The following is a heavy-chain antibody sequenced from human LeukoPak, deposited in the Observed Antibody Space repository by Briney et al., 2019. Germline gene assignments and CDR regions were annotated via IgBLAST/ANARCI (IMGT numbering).Heavy chain of an antibody. V-gene: IGHV3-43*02. Sequence: GGSLRLSCAASGFTFDDYAMHWVRQAPGKGLEWVSLISGDGGSTYYADSVKGRFTISRDNSKNSLYLQMNSLRTEDTALYYCAKDKVVGATRGHYYYYGMDVWGQGTTVTVSS. J-gene: IGHJ6*02. CDR1: GFTFDDYA. CDR3: AKDKVVGATRGHYYYYGMDV. CDR2: ISGDGGST. D-gene: IGHD1-26*01.